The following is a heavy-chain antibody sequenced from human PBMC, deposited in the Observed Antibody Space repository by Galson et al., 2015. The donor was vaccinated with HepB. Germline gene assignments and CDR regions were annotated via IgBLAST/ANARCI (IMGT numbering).Heavy chain of an antibody. J-gene: IGHJ5*02. CDR3: AHTRSGTLRSTWGWFDP. CDR2: IYGSDDK. D-gene: IGHD1-7*01. Sequence: PALVKPTQTLTLTCTFSGFSLTSNEMRVGWIRQPPGKAPEWLALIYGSDDKRYNPSLKSRLTVTKDTSKNQVVLTMTNMDPVDTATYFCAHTRSGTLRSTWGWFDPWGQGTLVTVSS. V-gene: IGHV2-5*08. CDR1: GFSLTSNEMR.